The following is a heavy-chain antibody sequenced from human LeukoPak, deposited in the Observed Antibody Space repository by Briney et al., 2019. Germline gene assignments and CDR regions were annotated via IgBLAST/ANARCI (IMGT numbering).Heavy chain of an antibody. CDR2: IKQDGSEK. Sequence: GGSLRLSCAASGFNFSNYWMSWVRQAPGKGLEWVANIKQDGSEKYYVDSVKGRFTISRDNAKNSLYLQMNSLRAEDTAVYYCARDSSTQRYWGQGTLVTVSS. CDR3: ARDSSTQRY. J-gene: IGHJ4*02. D-gene: IGHD6-13*01. CDR1: GFNFSNYW. V-gene: IGHV3-7*01.